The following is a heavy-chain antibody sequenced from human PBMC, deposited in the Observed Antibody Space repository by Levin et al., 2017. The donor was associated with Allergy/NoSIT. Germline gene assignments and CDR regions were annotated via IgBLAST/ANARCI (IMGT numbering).Heavy chain of an antibody. D-gene: IGHD1-1*01. CDR2: IYNSGST. V-gene: IGHV4-39*01. Sequence: SETLSLTCTVSGSSVSSSGYYWGWIRQPPGKGLQWIGAIYNSGSTYYNPSLKSRVTISVDTSKNQFSLRLSSVTAADTAVYYCARSEVQLELAPWGQGALVTVSS. CDR3: ARSEVQLELAP. CDR1: GSSVSSSGYY. J-gene: IGHJ5*02.